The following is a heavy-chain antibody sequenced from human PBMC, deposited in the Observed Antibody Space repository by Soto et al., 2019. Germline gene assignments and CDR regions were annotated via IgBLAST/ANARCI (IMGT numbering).Heavy chain of an antibody. V-gene: IGHV3-49*03. CDR3: TRHFSGSGG. D-gene: IGHD2-15*01. CDR1: GFTFGDYD. J-gene: IGHJ4*02. Sequence: VQLVESGGGLVQPGRSLRLSCTASGFTFGDYDMSWFRQAPGKGLEWVGFIRSKASGGTTEYAASVKGRFTLSRDDSKSIAYLQMNSLKTEDTAVYYCTRHFSGSGGWGQGTLVTVSS. CDR2: IRSKASGGTT.